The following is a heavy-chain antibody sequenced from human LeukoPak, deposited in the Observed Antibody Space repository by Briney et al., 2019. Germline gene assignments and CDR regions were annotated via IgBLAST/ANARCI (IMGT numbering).Heavy chain of an antibody. CDR1: GFTFSSYW. V-gene: IGHV3-74*01. J-gene: IGHJ6*03. CDR3: ARAPYDFWSGYTYYMDV. Sequence: GGSLRLSCAASGFTFSSYWMHWVRQAPGKGLVWVSRINSDGSSTSYADSVKGRFTISRDNDKNTLYLQMKSLRAEDTAVYYCARAPYDFWSGYTYYMDVWGKGATVTVCS. CDR2: INSDGSST. D-gene: IGHD3-3*01.